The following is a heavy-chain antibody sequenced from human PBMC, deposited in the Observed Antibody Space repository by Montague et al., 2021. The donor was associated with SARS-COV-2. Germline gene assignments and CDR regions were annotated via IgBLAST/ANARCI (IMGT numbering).Heavy chain of an antibody. J-gene: IGHJ4*02. D-gene: IGHD4-17*01. Sequence: SKTLSLTCIVSGSSVRSYYWIWIRQPPGKGLEWIGYIYDSGSTNYNPSLKSRVTISVDTSKNQFSLKLSSVTAADTAVYYCARENTVTTFGGPYYIDSWGQGTLVTVSA. V-gene: IGHV4-59*02. CDR3: ARENTVTTFGGPYYIDS. CDR1: GSSVRSYY. CDR2: IYDSGST.